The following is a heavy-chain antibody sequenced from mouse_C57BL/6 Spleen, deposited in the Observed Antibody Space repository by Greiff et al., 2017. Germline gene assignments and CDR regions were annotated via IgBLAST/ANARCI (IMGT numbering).Heavy chain of an antibody. CDR2: RWSDGST. D-gene: IGHD1-1*01. V-gene: IGHV2-6-1*01. CDR3: ARQTDYGSSYAMDY. CDR1: GFSLTSYG. J-gene: IGHJ4*01. Sequence: VKLQESGPGLVAPSQSLSITCTVSGFSLTSYGVHWVRQPPGKGLEGLVVRWSDGSTPYNSALKSRLSISKDTSKSQVFLKMNILQTDDTAMYYCARQTDYGSSYAMDYWGQGTSVTVSS.